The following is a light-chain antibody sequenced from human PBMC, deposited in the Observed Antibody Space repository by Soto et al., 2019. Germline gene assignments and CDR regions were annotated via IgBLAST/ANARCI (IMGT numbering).Light chain of an antibody. Sequence: SYELTQPPSVSVSPGQTASITGSGDKLGDKYACWYQQKPGQSPVLVIYQDSKRPSGIPERFSGSNSGNTATLTISGTQAMDEADYYCQAWDSSTYVVFGGGTTLTVL. CDR3: QAWDSSTYVV. CDR2: QDS. V-gene: IGLV3-1*01. CDR1: KLGDKY. J-gene: IGLJ2*01.